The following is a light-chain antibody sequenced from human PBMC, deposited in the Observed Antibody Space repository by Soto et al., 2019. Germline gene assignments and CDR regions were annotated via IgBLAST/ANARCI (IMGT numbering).Light chain of an antibody. CDR2: AAS. V-gene: IGKV1-39*01. J-gene: IGKJ1*01. Sequence: DIQMTQSPSSLSASVGDRVTITCRASQSISTHLNWYQQKPGRAPNLLIYAASNLLRGVPSRFSGSGSGTDFTLTISSLQPEDFATYYCQQGYTTPRTFGQGTKVEIK. CDR1: QSISTH. CDR3: QQGYTTPRT.